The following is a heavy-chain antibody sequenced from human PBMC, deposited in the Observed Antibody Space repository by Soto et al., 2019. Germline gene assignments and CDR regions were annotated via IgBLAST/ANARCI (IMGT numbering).Heavy chain of an antibody. D-gene: IGHD3-3*01. J-gene: IGHJ4*02. CDR3: AKDLYSARVVIINY. CDR2: ISSNSGSI. CDR1: GFTFSNYA. Sequence: PGGSLRLSCAASGFTFSNYAMSWVRQAPGKGLEWVSAISSNSGSIGYADSVKGRFTISRDNAKNSLYLQMNSLRAEDTALYYCAKDLYSARVVIINYWGQGTLVTVSS. V-gene: IGHV3-9*01.